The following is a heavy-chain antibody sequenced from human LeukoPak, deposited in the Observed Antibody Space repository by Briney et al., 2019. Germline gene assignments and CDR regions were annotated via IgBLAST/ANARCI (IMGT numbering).Heavy chain of an antibody. Sequence: GGSLRLSCAASGFTFSSYWMSWVRQAPGKGLEWVANIKQDGSEKYYVDSVKGRFTISRDNSKNTLYLQMNSLRAEDTAVYYCAKGITIFGVVPDAFDIWGQGTMVTVSS. CDR1: GFTFSSYW. V-gene: IGHV3-7*01. CDR2: IKQDGSEK. CDR3: AKGITIFGVVPDAFDI. J-gene: IGHJ3*02. D-gene: IGHD3-3*01.